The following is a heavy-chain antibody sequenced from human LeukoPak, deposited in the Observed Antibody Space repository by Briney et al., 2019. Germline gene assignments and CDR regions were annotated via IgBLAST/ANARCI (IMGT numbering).Heavy chain of an antibody. CDR2: IYHSGST. Sequence: SETLSLTCVVSGGSISSSNWWSWIRQPPGKGLEWIGEIYHSGSTNYNPSLKSRVTISVDTSKNQFSLKLSSVTAADTAVYYCAGLVSFMTTEEYWGQGTLVTVSS. CDR1: GGSISSSNW. CDR3: AGLVSFMTTEEY. V-gene: IGHV4-4*02. D-gene: IGHD4-17*01. J-gene: IGHJ4*02.